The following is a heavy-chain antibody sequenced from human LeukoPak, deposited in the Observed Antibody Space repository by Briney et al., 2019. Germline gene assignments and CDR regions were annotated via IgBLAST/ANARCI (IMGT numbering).Heavy chain of an antibody. V-gene: IGHV3-23*01. Sequence: GGSLRLSCAASGLIFHNYAMSWVRQAPGKGLEWVSAIGNSGGDRYYADSVKGRFTISRDNSKNTLYLQMNSLRAEDTAVYYCAKGPERDAFDIWGQGTMVTVSS. D-gene: IGHD2-2*01. CDR2: IGNSGGDR. CDR3: AKGPERDAFDI. J-gene: IGHJ3*02. CDR1: GLIFHNYA.